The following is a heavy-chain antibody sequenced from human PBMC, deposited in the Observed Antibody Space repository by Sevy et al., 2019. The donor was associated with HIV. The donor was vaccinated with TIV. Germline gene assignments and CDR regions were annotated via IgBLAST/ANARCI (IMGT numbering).Heavy chain of an antibody. J-gene: IGHJ5*01. Sequence: SETLSLTCIVSSGSVSSGNNYWSWIRQPPGKGLEWIGYIYYSGNTKYNPSLKSRVTISIDTSKNQFSLNLTSVTAADTAVYYCARDPSEEGFSYSPFDSWGQGILVIVSS. CDR3: ARDPSEEGFSYSPFDS. CDR2: IYYSGNT. D-gene: IGHD5-18*01. CDR1: SGSVSSGNNY. V-gene: IGHV4-61*01.